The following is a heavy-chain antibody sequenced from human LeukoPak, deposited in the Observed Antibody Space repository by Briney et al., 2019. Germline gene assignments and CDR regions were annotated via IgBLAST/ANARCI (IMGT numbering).Heavy chain of an antibody. CDR3: ANIIRKYTSGYYYFDY. CDR2: ISFDGNNE. CDR1: EFTFSSYA. J-gene: IGHJ4*02. Sequence: GGSLRPSCAASEFTFSSYAMHWVRQAPGKGLEWVAAISFDGNNEYYADSVKGRFTISRDNSKNTLYLQMNSLRAEDTAVYYCANIIRKYTSGYYYFDYWGQGTLVTVSS. V-gene: IGHV3-30-3*01. D-gene: IGHD6-25*01.